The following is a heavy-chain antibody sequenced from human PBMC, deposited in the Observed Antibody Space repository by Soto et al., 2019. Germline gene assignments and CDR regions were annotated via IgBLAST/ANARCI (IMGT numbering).Heavy chain of an antibody. CDR1: GFTFSSYG. CDR3: ARDGQIAAADY. V-gene: IGHV3-33*01. Sequence: QVQLVESEGGVVQPGRSLRLSCAASGFTFSSYGMHWVRQAPGKGLEWVGVIWYDGSNKYYADSVKGRFTISRDNSKNTLYLQINSLRAEDTAVYYCARDGQIAAADYWGQGTLVTVSS. CDR2: IWYDGSNK. D-gene: IGHD6-13*01. J-gene: IGHJ4*02.